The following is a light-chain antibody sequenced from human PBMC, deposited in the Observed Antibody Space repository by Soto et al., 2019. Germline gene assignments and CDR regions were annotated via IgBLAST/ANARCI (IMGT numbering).Light chain of an antibody. Sequence: IVFTPSPAPLNLSPGGRATLSCRSSQSVSSFLAWYQQKPGQAPRLLIYDASDRATGIPARFRGSGSGTEFTLTITSLQSEDFAVYFCQQYNNLPPDTLGQGTRLEIK. CDR3: QQYNNLPPDT. CDR1: QSVSSF. J-gene: IGKJ5*01. CDR2: DAS. V-gene: IGKV3-11*01.